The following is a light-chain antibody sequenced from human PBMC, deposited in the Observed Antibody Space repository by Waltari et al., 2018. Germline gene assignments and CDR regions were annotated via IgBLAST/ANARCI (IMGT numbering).Light chain of an antibody. V-gene: IGKV1-8*01. CDR1: QGISNY. CDR3: QQYYSYPLT. CDR2: AAS. J-gene: IGKJ4*01. Sequence: AIRITQSPSSLSSSTGAEVTITCRASQGISNYLAWFQQKPGKAPKLLIYAASTLQSGVPSRFSGSGSGTDFTLTINYLQSEDFATYYCQQYYSYPLTFGGGTKVEIK.